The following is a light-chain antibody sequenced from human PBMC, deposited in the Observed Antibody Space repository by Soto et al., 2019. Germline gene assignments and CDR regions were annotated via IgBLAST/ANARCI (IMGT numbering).Light chain of an antibody. V-gene: IGKV3-11*01. J-gene: IGKJ1*01. Sequence: EVILTQSPATLSLSPGDRATLSCRASETISSYLAWYHQKPGQAPRLLIYDASNRAAGIPARFSGSGSGTDFTLTISSLEPEDFAVFYCQQRSIWPWTFGQGTKVEI. CDR2: DAS. CDR3: QQRSIWPWT. CDR1: ETISSY.